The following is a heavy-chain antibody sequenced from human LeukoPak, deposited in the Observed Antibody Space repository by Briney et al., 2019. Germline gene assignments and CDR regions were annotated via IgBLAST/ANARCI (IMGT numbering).Heavy chain of an antibody. CDR2: IYYSGST. Sequence: SETLSLTCTVSGGSISSYYWSWIQQPPGKGLEWIGYIYYSGSTNYNPSLKSRVTISVDTSKNQFSLKLSSVTAADTAVYYCARPPTATKGYYYYMDVWGKGTTVTVSS. V-gene: IGHV4-59*01. J-gene: IGHJ6*03. D-gene: IGHD4-17*01. CDR3: ARPPTATKGYYYYMDV. CDR1: GGSISSYY.